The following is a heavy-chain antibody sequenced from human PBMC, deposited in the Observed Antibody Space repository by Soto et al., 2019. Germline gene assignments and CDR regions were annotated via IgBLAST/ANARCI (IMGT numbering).Heavy chain of an antibody. CDR3: ARAPVEIRFSYYYYGMDV. V-gene: IGHV3-48*02. CDR1: GFTFSSYS. J-gene: IGHJ6*02. CDR2: ISSSSSTI. Sequence: EVQLVESGGGLVQPGGSLRLSCAASGFTFSSYSMNWVRQAPGKGLEWVSYISSSSSTIYYADSVKGRFTISRDNAKNSLYLQMNSLRDEDTAVYYFARAPVEIRFSYYYYGMDVWGHGTTVTVSS. D-gene: IGHD3-10*01.